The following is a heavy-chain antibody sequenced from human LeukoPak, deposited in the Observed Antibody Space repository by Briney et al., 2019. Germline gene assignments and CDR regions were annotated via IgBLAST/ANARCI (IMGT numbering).Heavy chain of an antibody. CDR2: IPSDGSIN. Sequence: PGGSLRLSCAASGVTFSKHVMHSVRQAPGKGLEWVAFIPSDGSINYYADSVKGRFTISRDNSKNTLYLQMNSLRVDDTAVYHCANENYFGSGSYADHWGQGTLVTVSS. D-gene: IGHD3-10*01. CDR3: ANENYFGSGSYADH. CDR1: GVTFSKHV. J-gene: IGHJ4*02. V-gene: IGHV3-30*02.